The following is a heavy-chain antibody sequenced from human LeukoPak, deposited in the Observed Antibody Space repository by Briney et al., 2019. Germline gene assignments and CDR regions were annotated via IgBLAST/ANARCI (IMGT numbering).Heavy chain of an antibody. CDR1: GVSFSGYA. J-gene: IGHJ4*02. D-gene: IGHD1-26*01. V-gene: IGHV3-33*01. Sequence: QPGGSLRLSCAVSGVSFSGYAMHWVRKAPGKGLEWVGLIKYDASDEYYADSVKGRFTISRDDSRNTLYLQMTSLRAEDTAVYYCARGQSVGWEIGVCDFWGQGSLVTVAS. CDR3: ARGQSVGWEIGVCDF. CDR2: IKYDASDE.